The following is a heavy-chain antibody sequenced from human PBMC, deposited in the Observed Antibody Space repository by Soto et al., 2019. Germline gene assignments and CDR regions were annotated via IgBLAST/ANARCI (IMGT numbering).Heavy chain of an antibody. CDR1: SCSISSSSYY. CDR3: ASTIAVAGKDNWFGP. J-gene: IGHJ5*02. D-gene: IGHD6-19*01. CDR2: IYYSGST. V-gene: IGHV4-39*01. Sequence: SLTCTVSSCSISSSSYYWGWIRQPPGRGLEWMRSIYYSGSTYYNRSLKSRGTISVETSKNQFSRKLSSVTPADTAVYYCASTIAVAGKDNWFGPRDQGTLFTVSS.